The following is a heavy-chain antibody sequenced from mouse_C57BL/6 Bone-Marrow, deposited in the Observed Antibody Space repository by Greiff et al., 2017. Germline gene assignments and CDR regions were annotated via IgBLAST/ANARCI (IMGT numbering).Heavy chain of an antibody. CDR3: ARRWLLTYAMDY. D-gene: IGHD2-3*01. CDR2: ISSGSSTI. J-gene: IGHJ4*01. V-gene: IGHV5-17*01. Sequence: EVKLVESGGGLVKPGGSLKLSCAASGFTFSDYGMHWVCQAPEKGLEWVAYISSGSSTIYYADTVKGRFTISRDNAKNTLFLQMTSLRSEDTAMYCCARRWLLTYAMDYWGQGTSVTVSS. CDR1: GFTFSDYG.